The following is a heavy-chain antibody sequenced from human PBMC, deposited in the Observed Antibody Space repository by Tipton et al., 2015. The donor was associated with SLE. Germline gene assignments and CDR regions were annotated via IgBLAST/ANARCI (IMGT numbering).Heavy chain of an antibody. V-gene: IGHV4-39*07. CDR1: GGSVSSSSYY. CDR2: IYYSGST. D-gene: IGHD5-12*01. CDR3: ARLRGGCFDY. J-gene: IGHJ4*02. Sequence: TLSLTCTVSGGSVSSSSYYWGWIRQPPGKGLEWIGSIYYSGSTYYNPSLKSRVTISEDMSKNQFSLKLSSVTAADTAVYYCARLRGGCFDYWGQGTLVTVSS.